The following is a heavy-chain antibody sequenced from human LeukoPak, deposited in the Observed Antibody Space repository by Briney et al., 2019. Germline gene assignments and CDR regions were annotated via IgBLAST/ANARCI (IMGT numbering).Heavy chain of an antibody. CDR2: IRPYSGGT. Sequence: ASVKVSCKASGYTLTGYYIHWVRQAPGQGLEWMGWIRPYSGGTNFAQKFQDRVTLTRNTSISTADMELSRLRFEDSAVYYCVRGHSSGWGYFDYWGQGTLVTVSS. CDR1: GYTLTGYY. V-gene: IGHV1-2*02. CDR3: VRGHSSGWGYFDY. J-gene: IGHJ4*02. D-gene: IGHD6-19*01.